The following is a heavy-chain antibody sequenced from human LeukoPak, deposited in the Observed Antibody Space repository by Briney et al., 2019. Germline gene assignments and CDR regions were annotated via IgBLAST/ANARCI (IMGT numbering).Heavy chain of an antibody. D-gene: IGHD7-27*01. CDR1: GGSISSYY. Sequence: PSETLSLTCTVSGGSISSYYWSWIRQPPGKGLEWIGYIYYSGSTNYNPSLKSRVTISVDTSKNQFSLKLSSVTAADTAVYYCARQADWGLAFDIWGQGTMVTVSS. CDR2: IYYSGST. CDR3: ARQADWGLAFDI. V-gene: IGHV4-59*08. J-gene: IGHJ3*02.